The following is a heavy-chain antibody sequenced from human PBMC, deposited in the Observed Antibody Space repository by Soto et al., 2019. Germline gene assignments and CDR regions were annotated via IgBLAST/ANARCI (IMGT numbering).Heavy chain of an antibody. CDR1: GYTFTSYG. CDR2: ISAYNGNT. V-gene: IGHV1-18*01. D-gene: IGHD1-1*01. J-gene: IGHJ6*02. Sequence: QVQLVQSGAEVKKPGSSVKVSCKASGYTFTSYGISWVRQAPGQGLEWMGWISAYNGNTNYAQKLQGRVTMTTDTSTSTAYMELRSLRSDDTAVYYCARDPRNWNDVPVDLYGMDVWGQGTTVTVSS. CDR3: ARDPRNWNDVPVDLYGMDV.